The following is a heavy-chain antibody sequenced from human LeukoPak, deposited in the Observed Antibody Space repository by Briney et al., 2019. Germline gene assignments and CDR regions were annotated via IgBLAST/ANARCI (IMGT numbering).Heavy chain of an antibody. CDR2: ISSSGDTI. CDR3: ARDRRRGSSWYSDNFDF. J-gene: IGHJ4*02. V-gene: IGHV3-48*03. CDR1: GFTFSSYE. D-gene: IGHD6-13*01. Sequence: PGGSLRLSCAASGFTFSSYEMNWVRQAPGKGLEWVSYISSSGDTIYYADSVKGRFTISRDNAKNSLYLQMNSLRAEDTALYYCARDRRRGSSWYSDNFDFWGQGTLVTVSP.